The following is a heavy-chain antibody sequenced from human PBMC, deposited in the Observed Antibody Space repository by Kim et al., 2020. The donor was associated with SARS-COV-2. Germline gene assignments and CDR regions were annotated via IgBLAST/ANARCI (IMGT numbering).Heavy chain of an antibody. D-gene: IGHD3-22*01. Sequence: SVKVSCKASGGTFSSYAISWVRQAPGQGLEWMGGIIPIFGTANYAQKFQGRVTITADESTSTAYMELSSLRSEDTAVYYCARADPSEYYDSSGYYADWGQGTLVTVSS. V-gene: IGHV1-69*13. J-gene: IGHJ4*02. CDR2: IIPIFGTA. CDR1: GGTFSSYA. CDR3: ARADPSEYYDSSGYYAD.